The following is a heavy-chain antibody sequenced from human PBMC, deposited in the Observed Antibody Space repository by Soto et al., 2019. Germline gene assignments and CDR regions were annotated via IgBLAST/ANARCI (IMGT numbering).Heavy chain of an antibody. D-gene: IGHD4-17*01. J-gene: IGHJ6*02. CDR2: VNWGGDTT. CDR1: GFTFDDFA. V-gene: IGHV3-43D*04. CDR3: AKGATVTTHYQYYGMDV. Sequence: EVHLEESGGAVVQPGGSLRLSCAASGFTFDDFAMCWVRQVPGKGLEWISLVNWGGDTTFYAESVKGRFIISRDNTKNSVYLQMTSLRSEDSAIYYCAKGATVTTHYQYYGMDVWDQGTTVTVSS.